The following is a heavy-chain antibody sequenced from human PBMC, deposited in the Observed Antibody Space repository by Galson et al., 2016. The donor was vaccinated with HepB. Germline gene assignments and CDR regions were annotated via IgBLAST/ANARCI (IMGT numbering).Heavy chain of an antibody. J-gene: IGHJ6*02. CDR2: VSDSGGDT. CDR1: GFSFSSYA. V-gene: IGHV3-23*01. Sequence: SLRLSCAASGFSFSSYAMSWVRQIPGKGLEWVSSVSDSGGDTYYADSVKGQFTISRDNSKNTLYLQIHSLRAEDAAVYYCAKGAQRNYYGMDVWGQGTTVTVSS. CDR3: AKGAQRNYYGMDV.